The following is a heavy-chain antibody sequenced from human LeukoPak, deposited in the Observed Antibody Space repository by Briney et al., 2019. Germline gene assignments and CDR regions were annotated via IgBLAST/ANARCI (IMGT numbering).Heavy chain of an antibody. J-gene: IGHJ4*02. Sequence: TGGSLRFSCAASGFTFSSYGMSWVRQAPGKGLEWVSGITGRGENTYYADSVKGRFTISRDNSKNTLYLQMNSLRAEDAAIYYCARDRRLASFDYGGQGTLVTVSS. CDR2: ITGRGENT. D-gene: IGHD6-25*01. CDR3: ARDRRLASFDY. V-gene: IGHV3-23*01. CDR1: GFTFSSYG.